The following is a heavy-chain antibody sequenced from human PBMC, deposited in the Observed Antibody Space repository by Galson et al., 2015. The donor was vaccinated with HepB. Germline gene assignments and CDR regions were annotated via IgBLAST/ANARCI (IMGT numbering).Heavy chain of an antibody. V-gene: IGHV1-46*01. D-gene: IGHD2-15*01. Sequence: SVQVSCKASGSSFTNFYIHWVRQAPGQGLEWMGIFNPGRQSSIYARKFQGRLTVTSDTSTSTVYMELSSLTTDDTAVYYCAKDLVAAAPSGGFDPWGQGTLVTVSS. CDR1: GSSFTNFY. CDR2: FNPGRQSS. J-gene: IGHJ5*02. CDR3: AKDLVAAAPSGGFDP.